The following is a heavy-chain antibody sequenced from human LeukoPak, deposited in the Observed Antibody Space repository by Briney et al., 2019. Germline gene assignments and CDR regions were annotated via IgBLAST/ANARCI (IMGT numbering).Heavy chain of an antibody. D-gene: IGHD6-13*01. V-gene: IGHV1-46*01. J-gene: IGHJ5*02. CDR2: INPSGGST. CDR3: AGRGIAAGGDWFDP. Sequence: ASVKVSCKASGYTFASYYIHWVRQAPGQGLEWMGIINPSGGSTNYAQKFQGRVTMTRDTSTSTVYMELSSLRSEDTAVYYCAGRGIAAGGDWFDPWGQGTLVTVSS. CDR1: GYTFASYY.